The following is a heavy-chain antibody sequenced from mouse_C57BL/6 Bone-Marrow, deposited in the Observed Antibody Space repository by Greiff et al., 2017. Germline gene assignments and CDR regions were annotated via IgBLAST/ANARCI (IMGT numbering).Heavy chain of an antibody. CDR3: ARPHYYGNYFDY. CDR2: INPNNGGT. Sequence: VQLKESGPELVKPGASVKIPCKASGYTFTDYNMDWVKQSHGKSLEWIGDINPNNGGTIYNQKFKGKATLTVDKSSSTAYMELRSLTSEDTAVYYCARPHYYGNYFDYWGQGTTLTVSS. D-gene: IGHD1-1*01. V-gene: IGHV1-18*01. CDR1: GYTFTDYN. J-gene: IGHJ2*01.